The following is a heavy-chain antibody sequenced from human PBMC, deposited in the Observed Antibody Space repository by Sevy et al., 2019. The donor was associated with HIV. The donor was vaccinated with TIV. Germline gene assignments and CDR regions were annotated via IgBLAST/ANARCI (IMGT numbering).Heavy chain of an antibody. D-gene: IGHD3-16*01. J-gene: IGHJ3*02. V-gene: IGHV7-4-1*02. Sequence: ASVKVSCKASGYTFNYYPMNWVRQAPGQGLEFMAWINTNTGSPTSAHGFTGRFVFSLDTSVNTAYLQINGLKPEDTAVYYCVRGFGRWHDGLDIWGQGTKVTVSS. CDR1: GYTFNYYP. CDR2: INTNTGSP. CDR3: VRGFGRWHDGLDI.